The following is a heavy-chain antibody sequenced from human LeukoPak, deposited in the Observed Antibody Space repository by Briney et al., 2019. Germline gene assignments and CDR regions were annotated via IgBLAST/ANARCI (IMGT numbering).Heavy chain of an antibody. Sequence: GGSLRLSCAASGFTFSSYAMHWVRQAPGKGLEYVSAISSNGGSTYYANSVKGRFTISRDNSKNTPYLQMGSLRAEDMAVYYCARHPLGTFDIWGQGTMVTVSS. CDR1: GFTFSSYA. V-gene: IGHV3-64*01. D-gene: IGHD3-10*01. CDR3: ARHPLGTFDI. CDR2: ISSNGGST. J-gene: IGHJ3*02.